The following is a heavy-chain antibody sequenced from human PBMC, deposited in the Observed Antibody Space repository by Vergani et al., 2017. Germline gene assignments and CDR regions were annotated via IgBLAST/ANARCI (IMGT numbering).Heavy chain of an antibody. Sequence: VQLVQSGAEVKKPGESLKISCKGSGYSFTSYWIGWVRQMPGKGLEWMGIIYPVDSDTRYSPSFQGQVTISADKSISTAYLQWSSLKASDTAMYYCARILRDILTGSDAFDIWGQGTMVTVSS. CDR2: IYPVDSDT. CDR3: ARILRDILTGSDAFDI. D-gene: IGHD3-9*01. CDR1: GYSFTSYW. V-gene: IGHV5-51*03. J-gene: IGHJ3*02.